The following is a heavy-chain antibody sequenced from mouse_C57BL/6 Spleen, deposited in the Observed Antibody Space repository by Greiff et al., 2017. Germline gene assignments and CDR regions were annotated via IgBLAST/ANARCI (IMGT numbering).Heavy chain of an antibody. D-gene: IGHD1-1*01. CDR1: GYTFTSYT. V-gene: IGHV1-4*01. CDR3: ARSIPSVVSLYYFDD. J-gene: IGHJ2*01. Sequence: VQLQQSGAELARPGASVKMSCKASGYTFTSYTMHWVNQRPGQGLEWIGYINPSSGYTKYNQKFKDKATLTADKSSSTAYMQLSSLSSECSAVYYCARSIPSVVSLYYFDDWGQGTTLTVSS. CDR2: INPSSGYT.